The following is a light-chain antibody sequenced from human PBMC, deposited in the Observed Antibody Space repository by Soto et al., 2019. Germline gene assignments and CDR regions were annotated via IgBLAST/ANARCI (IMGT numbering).Light chain of an antibody. CDR3: QQTYSTQRIT. CDR1: QSITNF. Sequence: DIQLTQSPSSLSASVGDRVTITCRANQSITNFLNWYQEKHGKAPKLMIYAASNLQRGVPLRFSGSGSGTDFALTISGLQTDDFATYYCQQTYSTQRITFGVGTKVDIK. CDR2: AAS. V-gene: IGKV1-39*01. J-gene: IGKJ4*01.